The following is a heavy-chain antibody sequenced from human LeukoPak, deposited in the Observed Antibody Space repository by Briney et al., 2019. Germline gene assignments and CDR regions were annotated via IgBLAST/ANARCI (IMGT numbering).Heavy chain of an antibody. CDR3: AREDSYFDY. V-gene: IGHV4-61*02. CDR1: GGSISSGSYY. Sequence: SETLSLTCTVSGGSISSGSYYWSWIRQPAGKGLEGIGRIYTSGSTNYNPSLKSRVTISVDTSKNQFSLKLSSVTAADTSVYYCAREDSYFDYWGQGTLVTVSS. J-gene: IGHJ4*02. CDR2: IYTSGST.